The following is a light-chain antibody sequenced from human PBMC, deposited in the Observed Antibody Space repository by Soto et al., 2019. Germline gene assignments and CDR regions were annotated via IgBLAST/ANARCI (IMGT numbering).Light chain of an antibody. CDR1: QSVSSSY. CDR2: GAS. Sequence: EIVLTQYPGTLSLSPGERATLSCRASQSVSSSYLAWYQQKPGQAPRLLIYGASSRATGIPDRFSGSGSGTDFTLTIRRLEPEDFALYFCQQYGSSPYTLGQGTKVDIK. CDR3: QQYGSSPYT. J-gene: IGKJ2*01. V-gene: IGKV3-20*01.